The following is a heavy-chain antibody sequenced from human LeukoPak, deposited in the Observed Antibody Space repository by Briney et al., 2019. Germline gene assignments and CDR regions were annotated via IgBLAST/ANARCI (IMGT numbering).Heavy chain of an antibody. D-gene: IGHD2-2*01. CDR3: ARDMGSTSDAFDI. Sequence: GGSLRHSCAASGFTFSSYSMNWVRQAPGKGLEWVSSISSSSSYIYYADSVKGRFTISRDNAKNSLYLQMNSLGAKDTAVYYCARDMGSTSDAFDIWGQGTMVTVSS. V-gene: IGHV3-21*01. J-gene: IGHJ3*02. CDR2: ISSSSSYI. CDR1: GFTFSSYS.